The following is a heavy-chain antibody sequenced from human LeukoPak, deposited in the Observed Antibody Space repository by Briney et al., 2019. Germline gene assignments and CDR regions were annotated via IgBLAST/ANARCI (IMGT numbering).Heavy chain of an antibody. Sequence: GGSLRLSCAASGFTFSSYYKSWVRQAPGEGLEWVANIKPDGSETYYADSVKGRFTISRDNGKNSLHLQMNSLRADDTAVYYCACSRLTFSSSWLWWGQGALVTVSS. CDR3: ACSRLTFSSSWLW. J-gene: IGHJ4*02. D-gene: IGHD6-13*01. V-gene: IGHV3-7*01. CDR1: GFTFSSYY. CDR2: IKPDGSET.